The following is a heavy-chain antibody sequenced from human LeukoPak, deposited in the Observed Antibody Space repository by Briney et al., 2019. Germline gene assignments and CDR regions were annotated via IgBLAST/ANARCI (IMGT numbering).Heavy chain of an antibody. CDR1: GGSFSGYY. J-gene: IGHJ4*02. Sequence: SETLSLTCAVYGGSFSGYYWSWIRQPPGKGLEWIGEINHSGSTNYNPSLKSRVTISVDTSKNQFSLKLSSVTAADTAVYYCARKSPRSLDYWGQGTLVTVSS. V-gene: IGHV4-34*01. CDR3: ARKSPRSLDY. CDR2: INHSGST. D-gene: IGHD5/OR15-5a*01.